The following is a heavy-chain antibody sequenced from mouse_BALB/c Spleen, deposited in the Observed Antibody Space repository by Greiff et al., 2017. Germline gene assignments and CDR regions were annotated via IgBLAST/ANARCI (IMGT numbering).Heavy chain of an antibody. CDR1: GFSLTSYG. CDR3: ARVGYDVGLYFDY. V-gene: IGHV2-9*02. Sequence: QVQLKESGPGLVAPSQSLSITCTVSGFSLTSYGVHWVRQPPGKGLEWLGVIWAGGSTNYNSALMSRLSISKDNSKSQVFLKMNSLQTDDTAMYYCARVGYDVGLYFDYWGQGTTLTVSS. D-gene: IGHD2-14*01. J-gene: IGHJ2*01. CDR2: IWAGGST.